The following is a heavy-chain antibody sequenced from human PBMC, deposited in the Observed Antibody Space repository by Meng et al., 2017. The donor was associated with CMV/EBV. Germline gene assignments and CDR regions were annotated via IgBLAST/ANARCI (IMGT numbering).Heavy chain of an antibody. CDR1: GFSLSTSGVG. D-gene: IGHD6-13*01. CDR3: AHKGRRMAAAGINWFDP. Sequence: QNTVKESCPQLVTPTQTLPLTCPFSGFSLSTSGVGVGWIRQPPGKALEWLALIYWDDDKRYSPSLKSRLTITKDTSKNQVVLTMTNMDPVDTATYYCAHKGRRMAAAGINWFDPWGQGTLVTVSS. CDR2: IYWDDDK. J-gene: IGHJ5*02. V-gene: IGHV2-5*02.